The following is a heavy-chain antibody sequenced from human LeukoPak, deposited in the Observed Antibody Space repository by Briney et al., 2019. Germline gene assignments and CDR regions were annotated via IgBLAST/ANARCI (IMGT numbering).Heavy chain of an antibody. Sequence: GTSLRLSCAASGFTFSDYGMHWVRQAPAKGLEWVAVIRYDGSTIYYADSVKGRFTISRDDSKKTLYLQMDSLRAEDTAVYYCARAYSRESGYDFVFGYWGQGTLVTVSS. J-gene: IGHJ4*02. CDR1: GFTFSDYG. V-gene: IGHV3-33*01. D-gene: IGHD5-12*01. CDR3: ARAYSRESGYDFVFGY. CDR2: IRYDGSTI.